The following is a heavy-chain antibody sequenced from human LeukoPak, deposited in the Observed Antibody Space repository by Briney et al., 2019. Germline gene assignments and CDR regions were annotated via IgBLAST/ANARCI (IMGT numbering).Heavy chain of an antibody. CDR3: ARGLYPSDLVDMPYS. Sequence: PGGSLRLSCAASGFTFSGYSMNWVRQAPGKGLEWVSSISSSSSYIYYADSVKGRFTISRDNAKNSLYLQMNSLRAEDTAVYYCARGLYPSDLVDMPYSWGQGILVTVSS. D-gene: IGHD2-2*01. V-gene: IGHV3-21*01. CDR1: GFTFSGYS. CDR2: ISSSSSYI. J-gene: IGHJ4*02.